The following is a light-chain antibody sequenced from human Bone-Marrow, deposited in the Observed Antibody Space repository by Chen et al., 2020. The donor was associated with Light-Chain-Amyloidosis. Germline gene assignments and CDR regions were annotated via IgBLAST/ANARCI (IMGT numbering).Light chain of an antibody. J-gene: IGLJ3*02. Sequence: QSPLTPPASVSGSPGQSIPTSCTGTSSNVGSYNLVPWYQQHPGNAPQLMIYEGSKRPSGVSNRFSGSKSGNTASLTISGLQAEGEADYYCCSYAGSSTWVFGGGTKLTVL. V-gene: IGLV2-23*01. CDR1: SSNVGSYNL. CDR2: EGS. CDR3: CSYAGSSTWV.